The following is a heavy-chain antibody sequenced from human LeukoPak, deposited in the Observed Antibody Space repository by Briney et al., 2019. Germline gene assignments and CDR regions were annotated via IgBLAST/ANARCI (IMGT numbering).Heavy chain of an antibody. CDR2: INSSGGST. J-gene: IGHJ3*02. D-gene: IGHD3-9*01. CDR1: WFTFQKYC. CDR3: VKSAGFDWLSPLDAFDI. V-gene: IGHV3-64D*06. Sequence: GSLKISLFAPWFTFQKYCKALVRPASGEGLEYFSAINSSGGSTYYADSVKGRFTISRDNSKDTLYLQMSSLRAEDTTVYYCVKSAGFDWLSPLDAFDIWGQGTMVTVSS.